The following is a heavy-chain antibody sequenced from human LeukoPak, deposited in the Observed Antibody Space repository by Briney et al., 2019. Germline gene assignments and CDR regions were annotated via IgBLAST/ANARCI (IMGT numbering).Heavy chain of an antibody. CDR3: ARDSAGGGKVY. Sequence: PSETLSLTCTVSGGSISSYYWSWIRQPPGKGLEWIGYIYYSGSTNYNPSLKSRVTISVDTSKNQFSLKLSSVTAADTAVYYCARDSAGGGKVYWGQGTLVTVSS. CDR2: IYYSGST. V-gene: IGHV4-59*01. D-gene: IGHD4-23*01. J-gene: IGHJ4*02. CDR1: GGSISSYY.